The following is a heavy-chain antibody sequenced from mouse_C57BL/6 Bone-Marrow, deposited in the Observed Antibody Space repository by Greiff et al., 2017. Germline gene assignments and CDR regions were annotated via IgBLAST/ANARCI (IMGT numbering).Heavy chain of an antibody. V-gene: IGHV1-63*01. CDR1: GYTFTNYW. CDR2: IYPGGGYT. Sequence: VQLQESGAELVRPGTSVKMSCKASGYTFTNYWIGWAKQRPGHGLEWIGDIYPGGGYTNYNEKFKGKATLTADKSSSTAYMQFSSLTSEDSAIYYCASSSSPGYFDVWGTGTTVTVSS. CDR3: ASSSSPGYFDV. D-gene: IGHD1-2*01. J-gene: IGHJ1*03.